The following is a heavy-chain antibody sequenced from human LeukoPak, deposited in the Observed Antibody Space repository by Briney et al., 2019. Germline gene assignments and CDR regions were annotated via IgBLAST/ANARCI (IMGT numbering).Heavy chain of an antibody. CDR2: IIPNSGGT. V-gene: IGHV1-2*02. J-gene: IGHJ6*02. CDR1: GYTFTGYY. Sequence: GASVKVSCKASGYTFTGYYMHWVRQGLEPGREWMGWIIPNSGGTNYAQKFQGRVTMTRDTSISTAYMELSRLRFDDTAVYYCHYYYYGMDVWGQGTTVTVSS. CDR3: HYYYYGMDV.